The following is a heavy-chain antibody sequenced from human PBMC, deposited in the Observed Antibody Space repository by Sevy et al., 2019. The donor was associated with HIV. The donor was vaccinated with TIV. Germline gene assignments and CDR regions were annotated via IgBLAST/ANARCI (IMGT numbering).Heavy chain of an antibody. V-gene: IGHV4-61*01. D-gene: IGHD3-3*01. CDR1: GGSVSSGSYY. CDR3: ARGGRGLEWFSSDY. CDR2: IYYSEST. J-gene: IGHJ4*02. Sequence: SETLSLTCTVSGGSVSSGSYYWSWIRQPPGKGLEWIGYIYYSESTNYNPSLKSRVTISVDTSKNQFSLKLSSVTAAVTTVYYCARGGRGLEWFSSDYWGQGTLVTVSS.